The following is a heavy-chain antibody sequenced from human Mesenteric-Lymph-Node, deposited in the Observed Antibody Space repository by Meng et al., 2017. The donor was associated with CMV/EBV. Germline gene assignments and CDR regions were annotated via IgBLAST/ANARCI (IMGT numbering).Heavy chain of an antibody. CDR1: GFNVRDKY. V-gene: IGHV3-66*01. CDR2: IYRGDNT. D-gene: IGHD3-10*01. CDR3: TGDSVSNPNLDY. J-gene: IGHJ4*02. Sequence: EVPLVESGGGWVQPGGSLRLSCAASGFNVRDKYMSWVRQAPGKGLEWVCIIYRGDNTYYIDSVKDRFTVSRDNSKNTMYLQMNSLRVEDTAVYYCTGDSVSNPNLDYWGQGTLVTVSS.